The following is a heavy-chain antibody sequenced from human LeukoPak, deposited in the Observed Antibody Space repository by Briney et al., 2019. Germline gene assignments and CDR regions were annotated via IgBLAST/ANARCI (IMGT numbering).Heavy chain of an antibody. D-gene: IGHD3-10*01. Sequence: SETLSLTCTVSGGSISSYYWSWIRQPPGKGLEWIGYIYYSGTTNYNPSLKSRVTISVDTSKNQFSLKLNSVTAADTAVYYCASLYGSGFDYWGQGTLVTVSS. J-gene: IGHJ4*02. CDR2: IYYSGTT. CDR1: GGSISSYY. V-gene: IGHV4-59*08. CDR3: ASLYGSGFDY.